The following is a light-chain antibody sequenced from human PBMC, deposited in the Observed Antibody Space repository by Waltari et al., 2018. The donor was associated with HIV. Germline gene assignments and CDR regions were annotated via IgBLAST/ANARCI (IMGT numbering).Light chain of an antibody. Sequence: EIVLTQSPGTLSLSPGERVTLSCRLSQSISSNYLAVHQQKPGQAPRLLLFGASTRATCVPDRFSGSGSGTDFTLTISGLEPEDFAVYYCQQYGHSPPYTFGQGTKLEIK. V-gene: IGKV3-20*01. J-gene: IGKJ2*01. CDR2: GAS. CDR1: QSISSNY. CDR3: QQYGHSPPYT.